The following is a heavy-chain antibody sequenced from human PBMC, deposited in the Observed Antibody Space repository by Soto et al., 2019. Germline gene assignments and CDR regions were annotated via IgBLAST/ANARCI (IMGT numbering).Heavy chain of an antibody. J-gene: IGHJ3*02. CDR3: GRGDSANAFDI. CDR2: IYHSGST. D-gene: IGHD2-15*01. CDR1: GGSISSSSYY. V-gene: IGHV4-39*07. Sequence: PSETLSLTCTVSGGSISSSSYYWGWIRQPPGKGLEWIGNIYHSGSTYYNASLKSRVTISVDRSKNQFSLKLSSVTAADTAVYYCGRGDSANAFDIWGQGTMVTVSS.